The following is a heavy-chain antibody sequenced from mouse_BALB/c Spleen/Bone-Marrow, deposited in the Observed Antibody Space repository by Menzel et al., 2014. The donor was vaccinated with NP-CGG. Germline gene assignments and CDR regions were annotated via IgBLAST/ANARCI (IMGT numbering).Heavy chain of an antibody. D-gene: IGHD2-14*01. CDR3: ARRRYFYYFGY. CDR2: ISSGGST. V-gene: IGHV5-6-5*01. Sequence: VGSGGGVEKPGGPLKLCCAASGFTFSSYAMSWVRQTPEKRLEWVASISSGGSTYYPDSVKGRFTISRDNARNILYLQMSSLRSEDTAMYYCARRRYFYYFGYRRQGTTLPVCS. J-gene: IGHJ2*01. CDR1: GFTFSSYA.